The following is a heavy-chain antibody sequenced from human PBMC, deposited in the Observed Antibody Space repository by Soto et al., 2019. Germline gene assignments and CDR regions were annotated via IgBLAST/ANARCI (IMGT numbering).Heavy chain of an antibody. V-gene: IGHV4-34*02. J-gene: IGHJ4*02. CDR2: INHSGST. CDR3: ARGRWLRQSFAY. CDR1: GGSFSGYY. Sequence: QVQLEQWGAGLLKPSETLSLTCAVYGGSFSGYYWSWIRQPPGKGLEWIGEINHSGSTNYNPSLMWRVTISVATSKNQFALNLYSVTAADRAVYYCARGRWLRQSFAYWGRGTLVTVSS. D-gene: IGHD5-12*01.